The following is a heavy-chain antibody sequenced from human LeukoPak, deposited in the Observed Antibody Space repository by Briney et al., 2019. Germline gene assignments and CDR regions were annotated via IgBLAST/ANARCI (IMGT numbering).Heavy chain of an antibody. V-gene: IGHV4-34*01. J-gene: IGHJ5*02. Sequence: SETLSLTCAVYGGSFSGYYWSWIRQPPGKGLEWIGEINHSGSTNYNPSLKSRVTISVDTSKNQFSLKLTSMTAADTAVYYCARSRGYSSGWFGFWFDPWGQGTLVTVSS. D-gene: IGHD6-19*01. CDR1: GGSFSGYY. CDR3: ARSRGYSSGWFGFWFDP. CDR2: INHSGST.